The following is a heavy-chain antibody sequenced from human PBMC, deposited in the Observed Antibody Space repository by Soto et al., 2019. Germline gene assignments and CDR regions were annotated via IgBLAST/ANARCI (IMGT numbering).Heavy chain of an antibody. CDR1: GYAFTSYY. CDR3: ARASMVRGASLDL. Sequence: ASVKVSCKASGYAFTSYYMHWVRQAPGQGLEWMGIINPSGGSTSYAQKFQGRVTMTRDTSTSTVYMELSSLRSEDTAVYYCARASMVRGASLDLWGRGTLVTVSS. J-gene: IGHJ2*01. CDR2: INPSGGST. D-gene: IGHD3-10*01. V-gene: IGHV1-46*01.